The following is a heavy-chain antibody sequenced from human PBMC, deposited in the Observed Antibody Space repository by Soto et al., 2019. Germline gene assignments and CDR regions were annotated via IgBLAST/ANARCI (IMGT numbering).Heavy chain of an antibody. V-gene: IGHV3-23*01. J-gene: IGHJ4*02. Sequence: GGSLRLSCAASGFTLRNHVMSWVRQAPGKGLEWVSGISGSDETTSYADSVKGRFTVSRDNSNSTLFLHMNSLRVEDTALYYCAKVRYRSWYFDNWGQGTLVTVSS. CDR3: AKVRYRSWYFDN. CDR2: ISGSDETT. CDR1: GFTLRNHV. D-gene: IGHD6-13*01.